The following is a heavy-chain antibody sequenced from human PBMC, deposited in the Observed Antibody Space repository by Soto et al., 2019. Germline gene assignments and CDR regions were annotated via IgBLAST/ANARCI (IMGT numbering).Heavy chain of an antibody. CDR1: GYSFTTHW. D-gene: IGHD6-19*01. Sequence: GESLKISCQGSGYSFTTHWITWVRQTPGKGLEWMGRIDPSNSYINYSPSFQGHVTISADKSISTAYLQWSSLKASDTAMYYCASGGIAVAGTSPYYYYYYGMDVWGQGTTVTVSS. CDR3: ASGGIAVAGTSPYYYYYYGMDV. J-gene: IGHJ6*02. CDR2: IDPSNSYI. V-gene: IGHV5-10-1*01.